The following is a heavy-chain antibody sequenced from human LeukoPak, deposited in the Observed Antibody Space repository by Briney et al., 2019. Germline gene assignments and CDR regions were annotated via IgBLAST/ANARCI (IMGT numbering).Heavy chain of an antibody. J-gene: IGHJ6*02. D-gene: IGHD3-10*01. CDR2: TYYRSKWYN. V-gene: IGHV6-1*01. CDR1: GDSVSSNSAA. CDR3: ARAALTHYSRSYYYGMDV. Sequence: SQTLSLTCAISGDSVSSNSAAWNWIRQSPSRGLEWLGRTYYRSKWYNDYAVSVKSRITINPDTSKNQFPLKLSSVTAADTAVYYCARAALTHYSRSYYYGMDVWGQGTTVTISS.